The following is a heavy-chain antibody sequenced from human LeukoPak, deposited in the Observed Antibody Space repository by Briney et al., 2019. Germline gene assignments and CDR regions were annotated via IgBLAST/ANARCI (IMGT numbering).Heavy chain of an antibody. J-gene: IGHJ4*02. V-gene: IGHV4-59*01. CDR1: GGSISSYY. CDR2: IYHSGST. D-gene: IGHD2-2*01. CDR3: ATHIVVVPAAPWGFDY. Sequence: SKTLSLTCTVSGGSISSYYWSWIRQPPGKGLEWIGYIYHSGSTNYNPSLKSRVTISVDTSKNQFSLKLSSVTAADTAVYYCATHIVVVPAAPWGFDYWGQGTLVTVSS.